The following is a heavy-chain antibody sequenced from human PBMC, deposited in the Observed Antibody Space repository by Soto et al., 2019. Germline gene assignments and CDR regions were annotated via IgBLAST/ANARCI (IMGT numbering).Heavy chain of an antibody. Sequence: PGGSLRLSCAASGFTFSDYYMNWIRQAPGKGLEWVSYISSSGSTIYYADSVKGRFTISRDNAKNSLYLQMNSLRAEDTAVYYCARALGGGDCYSRVCYCDNWGQGTRVTVAS. V-gene: IGHV3-11*01. CDR2: ISSSGSTI. J-gene: IGHJ4*02. CDR3: ARALGGGDCYSRVCYCDN. CDR1: GFTFSDYY. D-gene: IGHD2-21*02.